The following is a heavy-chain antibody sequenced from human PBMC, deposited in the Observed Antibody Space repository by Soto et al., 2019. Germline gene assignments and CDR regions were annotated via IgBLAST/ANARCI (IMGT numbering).Heavy chain of an antibody. CDR2: IYYTGST. D-gene: IGHD3-16*01. V-gene: IGHV4-61*01. CDR1: GGSVSSGTYY. CDR3: ARATLDWYLDL. Sequence: QVQLQESGPGLVKPSETLSLTCTVSGGSVSSGTYYWSWIRQPPGKGLEWIGYIYYTGSTNYNPSLKSRVTISVDTSKDKFSLKLSSVTAADTAVYYCARATLDWYLDLWGRGTLVTVSS. J-gene: IGHJ2*01.